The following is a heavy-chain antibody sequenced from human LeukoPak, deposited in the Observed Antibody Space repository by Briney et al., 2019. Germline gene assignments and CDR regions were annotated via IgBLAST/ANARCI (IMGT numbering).Heavy chain of an antibody. Sequence: GGSLRLSCAASGFTFSSYSMNWVRQAPGKGLEWGSYISSSGSTIYYADSVKGRFTISRDNAKNSLYLQMNSLRAEDTAVYYCAREVDNWGRGAFDYWGQGTLVTVSS. CDR3: AREVDNWGRGAFDY. CDR2: ISSSGSTI. D-gene: IGHD7-27*01. CDR1: GFTFSSYS. V-gene: IGHV3-48*04. J-gene: IGHJ4*02.